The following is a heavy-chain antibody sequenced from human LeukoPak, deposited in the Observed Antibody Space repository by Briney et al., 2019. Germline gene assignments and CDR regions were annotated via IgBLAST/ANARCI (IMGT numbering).Heavy chain of an antibody. V-gene: IGHV4-34*01. Sequence: SSETLSLTCAVYGGSFSGYYWTWIRQAPGKGLEWIGEINPSGRISYNPSLKSRLTISVDASKNQFSLNLRSLTAADTAVYYYARGRQEVSMIVVVMTAVSYYLDVWGKGTTVTVS. CDR3: ARGRQEVSMIVVVMTAVSYYLDV. CDR1: GGSFSGYY. J-gene: IGHJ6*03. CDR2: INPSGRI. D-gene: IGHD3-22*01.